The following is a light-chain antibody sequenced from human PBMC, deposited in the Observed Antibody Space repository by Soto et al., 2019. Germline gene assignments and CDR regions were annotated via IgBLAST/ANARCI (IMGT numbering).Light chain of an antibody. J-gene: IGKJ2*01. CDR1: QSVSSH. CDR3: QHHYATPYT. CDR2: AAA. Sequence: DIQMTQSPSSLSASLGDRVTITCRASQSVSSHLNWYRQKPGQAPKLLIYAAASLQSGVPSRFSGSGSGTDFTLTISSLQPEDFATYFCQHHYATPYTFGQSTKLDIK. V-gene: IGKV1-39*01.